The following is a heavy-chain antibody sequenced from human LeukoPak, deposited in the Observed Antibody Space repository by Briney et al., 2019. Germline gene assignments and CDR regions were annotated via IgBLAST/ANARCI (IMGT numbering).Heavy chain of an antibody. Sequence: SETLSLTCAVYGGSFSGYYWSWIRQPPGKGLEWIGEINHSGSTNYNPSLKSRVTISVDTSKNQFSLKLSSVTAADTAVYYCASLYCYDSSGYLIVYWGEGTQVTVSS. V-gene: IGHV4-34*01. D-gene: IGHD3-22*01. CDR2: INHSGST. CDR3: ASLYCYDSSGYLIVY. CDR1: GGSFSGYY. J-gene: IGHJ4*02.